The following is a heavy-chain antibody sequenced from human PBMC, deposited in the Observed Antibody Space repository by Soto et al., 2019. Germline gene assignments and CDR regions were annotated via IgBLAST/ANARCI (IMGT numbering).Heavy chain of an antibody. V-gene: IGHV4-39*01. CDR1: GGSISSSSYY. D-gene: IGHD4-4*01. CDR2: IYYSGST. CDR3: ANGATLTAPAMHYYYGMDV. Sequence: SETLSLTCTVSGGSISSSSYYWGWIRQPPGKGLEWIGSIYYSGSTYYNPSLKSRVTISVDTSKNQFSLKLSSVTAADTAVYYCANGATLTAPAMHYYYGMDVWGQGTTVTVSS. J-gene: IGHJ6*02.